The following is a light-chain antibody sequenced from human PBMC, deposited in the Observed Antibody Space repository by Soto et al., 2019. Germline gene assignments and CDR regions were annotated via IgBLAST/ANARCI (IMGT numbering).Light chain of an antibody. CDR1: LSLLHSNGYNY. J-gene: IGKJ4*01. Sequence: DTLTTQSPLSLPLTPGEPASISCRCSLSLLHSNGYNYLDWYLQKPGQSPQLLIYLGSNRSSGVPDRVSGSGSGTDFTLTISSLEAEDVGVYYCMQALQTPLTFGGGTKVDIK. CDR3: MQALQTPLT. CDR2: LGS. V-gene: IGKV2-28*01.